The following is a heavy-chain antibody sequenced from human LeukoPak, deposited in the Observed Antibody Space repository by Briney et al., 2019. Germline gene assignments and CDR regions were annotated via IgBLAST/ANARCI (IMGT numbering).Heavy chain of an antibody. CDR1: GFTFTNAW. D-gene: IGHD6-19*01. CDR2: IRSKTDGETK. V-gene: IGHV3-15*01. J-gene: IGHJ4*02. Sequence: GGSLRLSCAASGFTFTNAWMSWIRQAPGKGPEWVGRIRSKTDGETKDYAAPVKGRFTISRDDSKNTLYLQMNSLKTEDTAVYYCTTDRSGWYDYWGQGTLVTVSS. CDR3: TTDRSGWYDY.